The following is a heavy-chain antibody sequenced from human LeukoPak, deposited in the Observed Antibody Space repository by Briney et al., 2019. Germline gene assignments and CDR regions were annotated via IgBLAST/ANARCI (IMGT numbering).Heavy chain of an antibody. Sequence: KPSETLSLTCTVSGGFISSYYWSWIRQPPGKGLEWIGYIYYSGSTNYNPSLKSRVTISVDTSKNQFSPKLSSVTAADTAVYYCARGGYRPIDFDYWGQGTLVTVSS. J-gene: IGHJ4*02. V-gene: IGHV4-59*01. CDR2: IYYSGST. CDR3: ARGGYRPIDFDY. D-gene: IGHD3-16*02. CDR1: GGFISSYY.